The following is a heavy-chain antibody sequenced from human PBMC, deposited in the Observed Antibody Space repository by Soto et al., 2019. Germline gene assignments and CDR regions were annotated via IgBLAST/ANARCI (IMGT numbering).Heavy chain of an antibody. CDR1: GYTFTSYG. Sequence: QVQLVQSGGEVKKPGASVKLSCTASGYTFTSYGISWVRQAPGQGLEWMGWISAYNGKTNYAQNVQGRVTMTTDTSTRTAYMELRCLRSDDTAVYYGARGGDVNYYHGMDVWGQGTTVTVSS. CDR2: ISAYNGKT. J-gene: IGHJ6*02. D-gene: IGHD5-12*01. V-gene: IGHV1-18*01. CDR3: ARGGDVNYYHGMDV.